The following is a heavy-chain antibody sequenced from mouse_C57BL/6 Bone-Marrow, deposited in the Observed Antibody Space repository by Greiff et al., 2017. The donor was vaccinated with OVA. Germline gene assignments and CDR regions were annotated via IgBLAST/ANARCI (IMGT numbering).Heavy chain of an antibody. Sequence: QVTLKESGPGILQSSQTLSLPCSFSGFSLSTSGMGVSWIRQPSGKGLEWLAHIYWDDDKRYNPSLKSRLTISKDTSRNQVFLKITSVDTAETATYYCARLYYGNDGCAYWGQGTLVTVSA. J-gene: IGHJ3*01. CDR1: GFSLSTSGMG. V-gene: IGHV8-12*01. D-gene: IGHD2-2*01. CDR3: ARLYYGNDGCAY. CDR2: IYWDDDK.